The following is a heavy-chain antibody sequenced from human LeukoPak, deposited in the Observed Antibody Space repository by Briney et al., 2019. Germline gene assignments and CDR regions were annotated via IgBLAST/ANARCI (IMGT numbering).Heavy chain of an antibody. CDR1: GFTFSSYS. CDR3: ARGQQQAYYFDY. Sequence: GGSLRLSCAASGFTFSSYSMNWVRQAPGKGLEWVSSISSSSSYIYYADSVKGRFTISRDNAKNSLHLQMNSLRAEDTAVYYCARGQQQAYYFDYWGQGTLVTVSS. J-gene: IGHJ4*02. V-gene: IGHV3-21*01. D-gene: IGHD6-13*01. CDR2: ISSSSSYI.